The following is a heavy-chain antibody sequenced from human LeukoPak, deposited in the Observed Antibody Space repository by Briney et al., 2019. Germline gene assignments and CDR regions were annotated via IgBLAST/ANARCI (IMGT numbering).Heavy chain of an antibody. CDR2: ISDTGKA. D-gene: IGHD3-3*01. Sequence: SETLSLTCNVSGASLSSYYWGWIRQSPGKGLEWLGYISDTGKADYNPSLKGRGTLSLDMSKNQFSLRLTSVTAADTAVYYCVTGYYEPFDNWGQGTLVFVSS. CDR3: VTGYYEPFDN. CDR1: GASLSSYY. J-gene: IGHJ4*02. V-gene: IGHV4-59*01.